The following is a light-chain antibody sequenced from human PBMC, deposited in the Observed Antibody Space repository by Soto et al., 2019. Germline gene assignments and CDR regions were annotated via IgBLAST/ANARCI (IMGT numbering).Light chain of an antibody. Sequence: QSALTQPASVSGSAGESITISCTGTSSDVGGYNYVSWYQQHPGKAPKLMIYEVSNRPSGVSNRFSGSKSGNTASLTISGLQAEDEADYYCSSYTTSSTNWVFGGGTKLTV. J-gene: IGLJ3*02. CDR2: EVS. CDR1: SSDVGGYNY. CDR3: SSYTTSSTNWV. V-gene: IGLV2-14*01.